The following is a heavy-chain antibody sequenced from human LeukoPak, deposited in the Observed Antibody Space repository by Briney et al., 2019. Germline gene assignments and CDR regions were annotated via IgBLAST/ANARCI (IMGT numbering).Heavy chain of an antibody. V-gene: IGHV4-39*01. J-gene: IGHJ6*02. Sequence: SEPLSLTCTVSGGSISSSSYYWGWIRQPPGKGLEWIGSIYYSGSTYYNPSLKSRVTISVDTSKNQFSLKLSSVTAADTAVYYCARGTLTTVTGYYYYYGMDVWGQGTTVTVSS. CDR3: ARGTLTTVTGYYYYYGMDV. D-gene: IGHD4-17*01. CDR1: GGSISSSSYY. CDR2: IYYSGST.